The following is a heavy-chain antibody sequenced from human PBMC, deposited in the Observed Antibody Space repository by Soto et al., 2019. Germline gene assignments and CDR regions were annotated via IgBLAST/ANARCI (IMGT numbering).Heavy chain of an antibody. D-gene: IGHD1-26*01. CDR3: VGGAGWEVDY. V-gene: IGHV3-7*03. CDR1: GFTFSTYW. J-gene: IGHJ4*02. Sequence: EAQLVESGGGLVQPGGSLRLSCAASGFTFSTYWMNWVRQAPGMGLEWLAIIRQDGTETHYVDSGKGRFTISRDNTKNSLFLQMTNRGADDKAVYYCVGGAGWEVDYWGQGTRVTVSS. CDR2: IRQDGTET.